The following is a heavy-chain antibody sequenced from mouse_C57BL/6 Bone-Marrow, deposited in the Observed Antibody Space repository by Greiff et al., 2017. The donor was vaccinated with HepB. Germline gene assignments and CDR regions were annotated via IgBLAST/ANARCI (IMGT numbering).Heavy chain of an antibody. CDR1: GYTFTSYW. CDR3: ARWLLPLYAMDY. D-gene: IGHD2-3*01. J-gene: IGHJ4*01. Sequence: QVHVKQPGAELVKPGASVKMSCKASGYTFTSYWITWVKQRPGQGLEWIGDIYPGSGSTNYNEKFKSKATLTVDTSSSTAYMQLSSLTSEDSAVYYCARWLLPLYAMDYWGQGTSVTISS. CDR2: IYPGSGST. V-gene: IGHV1-55*01.